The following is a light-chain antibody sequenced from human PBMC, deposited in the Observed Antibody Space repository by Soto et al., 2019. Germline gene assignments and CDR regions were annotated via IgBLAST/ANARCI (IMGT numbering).Light chain of an antibody. CDR1: SSGVGGYNY. CDR3: SSYTSTSTRV. CDR2: EVS. V-gene: IGLV2-14*01. Sequence: QSALTQPASVSGSPGQSITISCTGTSSGVGGYNYVSWYQQHPGKAPKLMIYEVSNRPSGVSNRFSGSKSGNTASLAISGLQAEDEAEYYCSSYTSTSTRVFGTGTKVTV. J-gene: IGLJ1*01.